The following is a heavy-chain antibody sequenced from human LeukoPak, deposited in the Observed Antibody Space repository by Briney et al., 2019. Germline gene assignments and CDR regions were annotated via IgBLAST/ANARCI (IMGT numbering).Heavy chain of an antibody. CDR3: AREGVITMIRGVNFGY. D-gene: IGHD3-10*01. J-gene: IGHJ4*02. CDR2: IYHSGST. CDR1: GYSISSDYY. Sequence: SETLSLTCTVSGYSISSDYYWGWIRQPPGKGLEWIGNIYHSGSTYYIPSLKSRVTISVDTSKNQFSLKLSSVTAADTAVYYCAREGVITMIRGVNFGYWGQGTLVSVSS. V-gene: IGHV4-38-2*02.